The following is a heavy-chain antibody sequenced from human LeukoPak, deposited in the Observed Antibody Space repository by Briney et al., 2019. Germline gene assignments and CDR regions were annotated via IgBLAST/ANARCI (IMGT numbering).Heavy chain of an antibody. CDR1: GFPFNRQT. V-gene: IGHV3-7*03. CDR3: VKGGRQYLEF. J-gene: IGHJ4*02. CDR2: MKEDGTEI. D-gene: IGHD2-15*01. Sequence: GGSLRLSCAASGFPFNRQTMSWVRQAPGKGLEWVAKMKEDGTEIAYVDSVEGRFTISRDNAENSLYLEVKNLRAEDTAVYYCVKGGRQYLEFWGQGTLVTVSS.